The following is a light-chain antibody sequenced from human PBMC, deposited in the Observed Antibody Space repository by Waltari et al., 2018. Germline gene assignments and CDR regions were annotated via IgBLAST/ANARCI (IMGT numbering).Light chain of an antibody. CDR3: QQYYSTPFT. Sequence: DIVMTQSPDSLAVSLGERATIICKSSQSVLYSSNNKNYLAWYQQKPGQPPKLLIYWASTRESGVPDRFSGSGSGTDFTLTISSLQAVDVAVYYCQQYYSTPFTFGPGTKVDIK. J-gene: IGKJ3*01. CDR2: WAS. CDR1: QSVLYSSNNKNY. V-gene: IGKV4-1*01.